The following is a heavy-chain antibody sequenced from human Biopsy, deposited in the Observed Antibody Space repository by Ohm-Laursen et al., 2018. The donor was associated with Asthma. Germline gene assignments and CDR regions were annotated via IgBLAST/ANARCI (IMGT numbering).Heavy chain of an antibody. D-gene: IGHD3-22*01. V-gene: IGHV3-30*07. Sequence: SLRLSCAASGFSFSNFAIHWVRQAPGKGLEWVGVISKDASTQDYADSVKGRFTISRDNSKNTLYLQMNSLRAEDTAVYYCARDFYDSSGYLHFDYWGQGTLVTVS. CDR1: GFSFSNFA. J-gene: IGHJ4*02. CDR2: ISKDASTQ. CDR3: ARDFYDSSGYLHFDY.